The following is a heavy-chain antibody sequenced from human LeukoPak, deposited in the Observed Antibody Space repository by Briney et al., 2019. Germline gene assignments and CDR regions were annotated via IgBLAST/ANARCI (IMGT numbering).Heavy chain of an antibody. Sequence: GASVKVSCKASGCTFTCYYMHWVRQAPGQGLEWMGWINPNSGGTNYAQKLQGRVTMTTDTSTSTAYMELRSLRSDDTAVYYCARRLKNYGMDVWGQGTTVTVSS. V-gene: IGHV1-2*02. J-gene: IGHJ6*02. CDR3: ARRLKNYGMDV. CDR1: GCTFTCYY. CDR2: INPNSGGT.